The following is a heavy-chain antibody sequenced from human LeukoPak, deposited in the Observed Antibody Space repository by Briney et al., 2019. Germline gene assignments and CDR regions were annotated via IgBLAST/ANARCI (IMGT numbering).Heavy chain of an antibody. Sequence: SVKVSCKASGGTFSSDAISWVRQAPGQGLEWMGGIIPIFGTANYAQKFQGRVTITTDESTSTAYMELSSLRSEDTAVYYCASRSNTIFGVAATFYYFDYWGQGTLVTVSS. J-gene: IGHJ4*02. D-gene: IGHD3-3*01. CDR2: IIPIFGTA. CDR1: GGTFSSDA. V-gene: IGHV1-69*05. CDR3: ASRSNTIFGVAATFYYFDY.